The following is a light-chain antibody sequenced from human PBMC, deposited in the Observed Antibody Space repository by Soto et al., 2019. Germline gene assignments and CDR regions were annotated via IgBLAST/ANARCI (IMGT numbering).Light chain of an antibody. CDR1: RSVSSY. Sequence: EIVLTQSPATLSSSPGDRATLSCIASRSVSSYLAWYQQQPGQAPRLLIYDASNRATGIPARFSGSGSGTDFTPTISSLEAEDFAVYYCQQRSDWPPLTFGGGTKVDI. CDR3: QQRSDWPPLT. CDR2: DAS. J-gene: IGKJ4*01. V-gene: IGKV3-11*01.